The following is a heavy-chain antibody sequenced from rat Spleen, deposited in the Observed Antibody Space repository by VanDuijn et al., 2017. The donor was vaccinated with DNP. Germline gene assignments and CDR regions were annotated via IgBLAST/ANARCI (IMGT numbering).Heavy chain of an antibody. CDR1: GFSFSNYY. V-gene: IGHV5-25*01. Sequence: EVQLVESGGGLVQPGRSMKLSCTASGFSFSNYYMAWVRQAPTKALEWVASISPGGGSTSYRDSVKGRFTISRDNAKSTLYLQMNSLRSEDMATYYCARQGPGITTRYFDYWGQGVMVTVSS. D-gene: IGHD1-4*01. CDR3: ARQGPGITTRYFDY. J-gene: IGHJ2*01. CDR2: ISPGGGST.